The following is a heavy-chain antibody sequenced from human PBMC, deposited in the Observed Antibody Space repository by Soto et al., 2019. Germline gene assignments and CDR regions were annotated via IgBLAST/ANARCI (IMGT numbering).Heavy chain of an antibody. CDR1: GFTFSSYD. CDR2: IGTAGDT. Sequence: GGSLRLSCAASGFTFSSYDMHWVRQATGKGLEWVSAIGTAGDTYYPGSVKGRFTISRENAKNSLYLQMNSLGAGDTAVYYCARSLAYYYYMDVWGKGTTVTISS. J-gene: IGHJ6*03. CDR3: ARSLAYYYYMDV. V-gene: IGHV3-13*01.